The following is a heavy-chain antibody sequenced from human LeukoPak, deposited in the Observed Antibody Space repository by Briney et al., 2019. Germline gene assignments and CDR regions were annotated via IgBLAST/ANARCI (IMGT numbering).Heavy chain of an antibody. CDR1: GGSISSSSYY. CDR2: IYYSGST. CDR3: ARAARRQYYDILTGYSAYNWFDP. J-gene: IGHJ5*02. Sequence: SETLSLTCTVSGGSISSSSYYWGWIRQPPGKGLEWIGYIYYSGSTNYNPSLKSRVTISVDTSKNQFSLKLSSVTAADTAVYYCARAARRQYYDILTGYSAYNWFDPWGQGTLVTVSS. V-gene: IGHV4-61*05. D-gene: IGHD3-9*01.